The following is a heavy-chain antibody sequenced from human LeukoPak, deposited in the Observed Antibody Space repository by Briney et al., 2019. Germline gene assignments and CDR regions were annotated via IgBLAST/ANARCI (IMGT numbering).Heavy chain of an antibody. CDR1: GFTFSRSW. CDR2: IYSDGTGT. D-gene: IGHD3-22*01. CDR3: ARAFGSSGYYYSFDY. Sequence: SGGSLRLSCAASGFTFSRSWMHWVRQAPGKGLVWVSRIYSDGTGTFYADSVRGRFTISGDNAENTLYLQMNSLRAEDTAVYYCARAFGSSGYYYSFDYWGQGTLVTVSS. V-gene: IGHV3-74*01. J-gene: IGHJ4*02.